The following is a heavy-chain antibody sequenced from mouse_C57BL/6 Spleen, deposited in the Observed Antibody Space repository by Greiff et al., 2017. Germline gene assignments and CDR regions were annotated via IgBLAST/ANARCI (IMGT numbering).Heavy chain of an antibody. J-gene: IGHJ1*03. CDR1: GYTFTSYW. CDR3: ARDYGKGWYLDV. Sequence: QVQLQQPGAELVRPGTSVKLSCKASGYTFTSYWMHWVKQRPGQGLEWIGVIDPSDSYTNYNQKFKGKATLTVDTSSSTAYMQLSSLTSEDSAVYYCARDYGKGWYLDVWGTGTTVTVSS. D-gene: IGHD2-1*01. CDR2: IDPSDSYT. V-gene: IGHV1-59*01.